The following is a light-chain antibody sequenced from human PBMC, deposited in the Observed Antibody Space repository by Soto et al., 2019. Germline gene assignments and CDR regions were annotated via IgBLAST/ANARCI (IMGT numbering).Light chain of an antibody. V-gene: IGKV3-15*01. CDR3: QQYNNWPSYT. Sequence: EIVMTQSPATLSVSPGERATLSCRASQSVSSNLAWYQQKPGQAPRRLIYGASTRATGIPDRFSGGGSGTEFTLTISSLQSEDFVVYYCQQYNNWPSYTFGQGTKLEIK. CDR1: QSVSSN. J-gene: IGKJ2*01. CDR2: GAS.